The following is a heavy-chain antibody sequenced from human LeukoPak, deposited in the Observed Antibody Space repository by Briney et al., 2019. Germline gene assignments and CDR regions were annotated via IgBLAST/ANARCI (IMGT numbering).Heavy chain of an antibody. D-gene: IGHD3-3*01. CDR1: GFTFSSYG. CDR2: IRCDGSNK. J-gene: IGHJ4*02. Sequence: GGSLRLSCAASGFTFSSYGMHWVRQAPGKGLEWVAFIRCDGSNKYYADSVKSRFTISRDNSKNTLYLQMNSLRAEDTAVYYCAKDPGYYDFWSGYYSSHPFDYWGQGTLVTVSS. CDR3: AKDPGYYDFWSGYYSSHPFDY. V-gene: IGHV3-30*02.